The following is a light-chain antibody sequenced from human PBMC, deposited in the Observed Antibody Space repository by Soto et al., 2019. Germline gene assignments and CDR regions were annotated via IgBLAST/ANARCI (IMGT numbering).Light chain of an antibody. Sequence: EIVMTQSPATLSVSPGDRAPLSCRASQSVDNDLAWYQQKPGQPPRLLIYDASTRATGIPARFSGSGSGTDFTLTISSLQSEDFGVYFCQQYDNWPLTFGGGTKVDIK. J-gene: IGKJ4*01. CDR1: QSVDND. CDR3: QQYDNWPLT. V-gene: IGKV3D-15*01. CDR2: DAS.